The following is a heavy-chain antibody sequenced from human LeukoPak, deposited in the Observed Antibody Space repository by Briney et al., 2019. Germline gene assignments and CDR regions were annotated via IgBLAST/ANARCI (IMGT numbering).Heavy chain of an antibody. CDR2: MNPNSGNT. V-gene: IGHV1-8*02. CDR1: GGTFSSYA. J-gene: IGHJ4*02. CDR3: ARGFGGNFGY. Sequence: GASVKVSCKASGGTFSSYAISWVRQATGQGLEWMGWMNPNSGNTGYAQKFQGRVTMTRNTSISTAYMELSSLRSEDTAVYYCARGFGGNFGYWGQGTLATVSS. D-gene: IGHD3-16*01.